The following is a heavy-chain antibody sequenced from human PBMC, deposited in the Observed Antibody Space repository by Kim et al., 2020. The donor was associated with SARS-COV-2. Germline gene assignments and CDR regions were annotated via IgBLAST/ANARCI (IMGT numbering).Heavy chain of an antibody. CDR2: ISYDGSNK. J-gene: IGHJ4*02. CDR1: GFTFSSYA. Sequence: GGSLRLSCAASGFTFSSYAMNWVRQAPGKGLEWVAVISYDGSNKYYADSVKGRFTISRDNSKNTLYLQMNSLRAEDTAVYYCASFMGLYGSGSYSPFDYWGQGTLVTVSS. CDR3: ASFMGLYGSGSYSPFDY. D-gene: IGHD3-10*01. V-gene: IGHV3-30*04.